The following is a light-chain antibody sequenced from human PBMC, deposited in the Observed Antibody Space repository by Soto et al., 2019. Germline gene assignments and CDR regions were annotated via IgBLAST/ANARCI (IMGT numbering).Light chain of an antibody. V-gene: IGLV2-14*03. CDR1: SSDVGGHNY. CDR2: EVN. J-gene: IGLJ1*01. CDR3: LSYDSSLSAFYV. Sequence: QSALTQPASVSGSPGQSITISCTGTSSDVGGHNYVSWYQQHPGKAPKLLIYEVNNRPSGVSYRFSGSKSGNTASLTISGLQAEDEADYYCLSYDSSLSAFYVFGTGTKLTVL.